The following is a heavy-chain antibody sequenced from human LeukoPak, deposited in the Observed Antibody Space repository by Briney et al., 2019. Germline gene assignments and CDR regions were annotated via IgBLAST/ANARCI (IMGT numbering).Heavy chain of an antibody. J-gene: IGHJ4*02. CDR1: GGTFSSYA. Sequence: ASVKLSCKASGGTFSSYAISWVRQAPGQGLEWMGGIIPIFGTANYAQKFQGRVTITADESTSTAYMELSSLRSEDTAVYYCARGPYSSGWYDYWGQGTLVTVSS. CDR3: ARGPYSSGWYDY. V-gene: IGHV1-69*13. D-gene: IGHD6-19*01. CDR2: IIPIFGTA.